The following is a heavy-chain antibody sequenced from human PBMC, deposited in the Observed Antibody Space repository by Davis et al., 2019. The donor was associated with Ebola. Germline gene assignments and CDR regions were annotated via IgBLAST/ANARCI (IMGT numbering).Heavy chain of an antibody. J-gene: IGHJ4*02. D-gene: IGHD3-22*01. CDR1: GGSISSSSYY. CDR3: ASVAEYYYDSSGYQGYFDY. V-gene: IGHV4-39*01. Sequence: MPSETLSLTCTVSGGSISSSSYYWGWIRQPPGKGLEWIGSIYYSGSTYYNPSLKSRVTISVDTSKNQFSLKLSSVTAADTAVYYCASVAEYYYDSSGYQGYFDYWGQGTLVTVSS. CDR2: IYYSGST.